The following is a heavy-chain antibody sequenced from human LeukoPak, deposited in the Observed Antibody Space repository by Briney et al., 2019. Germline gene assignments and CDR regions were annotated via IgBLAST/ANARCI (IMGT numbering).Heavy chain of an antibody. J-gene: IGHJ4*02. Sequence: ASVKVSCKASGYTFTSYGISWVRQAPGQGLEWMGWISAYNGNTNYAQKLQGRVTMTTDTSTSTAYMELRSLRSDDTAVYYCSKDHQWEQERSFDYWGQGTLVTVSS. CDR2: ISAYNGNT. D-gene: IGHD1-26*01. V-gene: IGHV1-18*01. CDR3: SKDHQWEQERSFDY. CDR1: GYTFTSYG.